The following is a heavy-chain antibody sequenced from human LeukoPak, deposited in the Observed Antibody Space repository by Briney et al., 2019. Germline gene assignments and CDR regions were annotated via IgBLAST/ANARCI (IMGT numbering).Heavy chain of an antibody. CDR1: GFTLSDYY. V-gene: IGHV3-11*04. J-gene: IGHJ4*02. CDR3: ARVRVGATTDFDY. D-gene: IGHD1-26*01. Sequence: GGSLRLSCAASGFTLSDYYMSWIRQAPGKRLEWVSYISSSGSTIYYADSVKGRFTISRDNAKNSLYLQMNSLRAEDTAVYYCARVRVGATTDFDYWGQGTLVTVSS. CDR2: ISSSGSTI.